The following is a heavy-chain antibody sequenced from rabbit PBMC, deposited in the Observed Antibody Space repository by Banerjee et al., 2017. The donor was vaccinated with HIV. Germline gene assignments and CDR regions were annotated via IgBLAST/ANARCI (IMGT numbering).Heavy chain of an antibody. V-gene: IGHV1S40*01. D-gene: IGHD6-1*01. Sequence: QSLEESGGDLVKPGASLTLTCTASGFSFSSSYWICWVRQAPGKGLEWIACMDAGSSDITYYASWAKGRFSISKTSSTTVTLQMTSLTAADTATYFCARAGYVGFGYDLWGPGTLVTVS. CDR1: GFSFSSSYW. J-gene: IGHJ6*01. CDR2: MDAGSSDIT. CDR3: ARAGYVGFGYDL.